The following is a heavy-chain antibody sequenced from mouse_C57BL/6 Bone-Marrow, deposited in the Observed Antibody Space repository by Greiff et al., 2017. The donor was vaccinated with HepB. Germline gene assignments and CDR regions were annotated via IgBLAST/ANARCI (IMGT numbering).Heavy chain of an antibody. CDR2: IDPSASYT. V-gene: IGHV1-69*01. CDR3: ASRRGAMDY. Sequence: VQLQQPGAELVMPGASVKLSCKASGYTFTSYWMHWVKQRPGQGLEWIGEIDPSASYTNYNQKFKGKSTLTVDKSSSTAYMQLSRLTSEDSAVYYCASRRGAMDYWGQGTSGTVSS. CDR1: GYTFTSYW. J-gene: IGHJ4*01.